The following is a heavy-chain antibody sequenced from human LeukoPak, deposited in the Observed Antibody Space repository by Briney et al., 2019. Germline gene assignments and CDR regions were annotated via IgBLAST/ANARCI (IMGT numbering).Heavy chain of an antibody. Sequence: ASVKVSCKASGYTFTGYYMHWVRQAPGRGLEWMGWMNPNSGDTGYAQKFQGRVTMTRNTSISTAYMELSSLRSEDTAVYYCASRGIAAAGTGPRFSRRSFGMDVWGQGTTVTVSS. J-gene: IGHJ6*02. V-gene: IGHV1-8*02. CDR3: ASRGIAAAGTGPRFSRRSFGMDV. D-gene: IGHD6-13*01. CDR1: GYTFTGYY. CDR2: MNPNSGDT.